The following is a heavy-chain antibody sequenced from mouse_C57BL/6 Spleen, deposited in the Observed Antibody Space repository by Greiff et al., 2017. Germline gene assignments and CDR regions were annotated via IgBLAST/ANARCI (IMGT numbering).Heavy chain of an antibody. CDR1: GYTFTSYW. CDR3: ARPFNWDATWFAY. V-gene: IGHV1-53*01. CDR2: INPSTGGT. J-gene: IGHJ3*01. Sequence: QVQLQQPGTELVKPGASVKLSCKASGYTFTSYWMHWVKQRPGPGLEWIGNINPSTGGTNYNEKFKSKATVTVDKSSSTASMQLSSLTSKYSAVYYCARPFNWDATWFAYWGQGTLVTVSA. D-gene: IGHD4-1*01.